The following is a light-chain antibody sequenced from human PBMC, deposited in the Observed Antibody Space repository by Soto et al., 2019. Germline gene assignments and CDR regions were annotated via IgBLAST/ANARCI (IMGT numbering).Light chain of an antibody. Sequence: DIQMTQSPSTLSASVGDRVTITCRASQSISSWLAWYQQKPGKAPKLLIYKASSLQSGVPSRFSGSGSGTEFTLTISSLQPDDFATYYCHQDKTYWTFGHGTKVEMK. V-gene: IGKV1-5*03. J-gene: IGKJ1*01. CDR1: QSISSW. CDR3: HQDKTYWT. CDR2: KAS.